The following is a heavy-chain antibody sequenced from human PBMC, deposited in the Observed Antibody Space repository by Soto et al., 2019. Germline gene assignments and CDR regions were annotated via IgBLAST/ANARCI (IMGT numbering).Heavy chain of an antibody. CDR1: GYTFTSYG. D-gene: IGHD1-7*01. CDR3: ASGEGYMWNCGGSWFDP. CDR2: ISAYNVNT. Sequence: QVQLVQSGAEVKKPGASVKVSCKASGYTFTSYGISWVRQAPGQVLEWMGWISAYNVNTNYAQKLQGRVTMTTGTSASTAYLALRSLRADDTAVYYCASGEGYMWNCGGSWFDPWGKGTLVTVAS. J-gene: IGHJ5*02. V-gene: IGHV1-18*01.